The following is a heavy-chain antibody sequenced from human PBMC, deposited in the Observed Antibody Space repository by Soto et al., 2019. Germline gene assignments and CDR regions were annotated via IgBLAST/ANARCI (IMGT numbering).Heavy chain of an antibody. CDR2: IYYSGST. CDR1: GGSISSSSYY. J-gene: IGHJ5*02. CDR3: ARHEDTMVRGANNWFDP. D-gene: IGHD3-10*01. V-gene: IGHV4-39*01. Sequence: PSETLSLTCTVSGGSISSSSYYWGWIRQPPGKGLEWIGSIYYSGSTYYNPSLKSRVTISVDTSKNQFSLKLSSVTAADTAVYYCARHEDTMVRGANNWFDPWGQGTLVTVSS.